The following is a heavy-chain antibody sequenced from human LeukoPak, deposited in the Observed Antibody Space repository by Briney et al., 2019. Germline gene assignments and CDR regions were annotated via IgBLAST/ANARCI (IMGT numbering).Heavy chain of an antibody. Sequence: ASVKVSCKASGYTFTSYAMNWVRQAPGQGLEWMGWINTNTGNPTYAQGFTGRFVFSLDTSVSTAYLQISSLKAEGTAVYYCARDVRGSRFGELLYPHPLDYWGQGTLVTVSS. CDR2: INTNTGNP. J-gene: IGHJ4*02. D-gene: IGHD3-10*01. V-gene: IGHV7-4-1*02. CDR3: ARDVRGSRFGELLYPHPLDY. CDR1: GYTFTSYA.